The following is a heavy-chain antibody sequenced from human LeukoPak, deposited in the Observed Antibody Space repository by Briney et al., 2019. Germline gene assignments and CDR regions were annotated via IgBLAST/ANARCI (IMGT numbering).Heavy chain of an antibody. Sequence: GGSLRLSCASSGFTFSSYGMSWVRQAPGKGLEWVSAIGGRDGSTYYADSVKGRFTISRDNSKNTLYVQMNSLRAEDTAVYYCAKGHYYGSGSLDYWGQGTLVTVSS. CDR1: GFTFSSYG. V-gene: IGHV3-23*01. CDR2: IGGRDGST. J-gene: IGHJ4*02. CDR3: AKGHYYGSGSLDY. D-gene: IGHD3-10*01.